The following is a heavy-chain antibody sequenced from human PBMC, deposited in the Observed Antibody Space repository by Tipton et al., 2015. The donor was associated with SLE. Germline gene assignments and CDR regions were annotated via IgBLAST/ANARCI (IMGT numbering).Heavy chain of an antibody. CDR1: GYTFNRYW. J-gene: IGHJ4*02. V-gene: IGHV3-74*01. CDR3: SRVSAWYYFDS. CDR2: INTDGSGK. Sequence: GSLRLSCEGSGYTFNRYWMHWVRQAPGKGLVWVSRINTDGSGKDYADSVKGRFTISRDNAKNTVYLHLDNVGAEDTAVYYCSRVSAWYYFDSWGQGTLVTVSS. D-gene: IGHD6-19*01.